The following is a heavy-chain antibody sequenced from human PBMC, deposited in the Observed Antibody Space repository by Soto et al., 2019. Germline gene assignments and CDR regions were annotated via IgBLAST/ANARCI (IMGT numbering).Heavy chain of an antibody. V-gene: IGHV4-4*02. Sequence: QVQLQESGPGLVKPSGTLSLTCAVSGGSISSSNWWSWVRQPPGKGLEWIGEIYHSGSTNYNPSLKSRVTKSEDKSKNQSSLKLSSVTAADTAVYYCARSYMVRGVANWFDPWGQGTLVTVSS. CDR2: IYHSGST. CDR3: ARSYMVRGVANWFDP. J-gene: IGHJ5*02. CDR1: GGSISSSNW. D-gene: IGHD3-10*01.